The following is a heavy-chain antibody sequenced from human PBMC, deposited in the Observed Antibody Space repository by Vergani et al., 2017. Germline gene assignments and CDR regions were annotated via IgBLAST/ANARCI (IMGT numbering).Heavy chain of an antibody. Sequence: EVQLVESGGGLIQPGGSLRLSCAASGFTVSSNYMSWVRQAPGKGLEWVSVIYSGGSTYYADSVKGRFTISRDNAKNSLYLQMNSLRAEDTAVYYCARDQGYGESYYYYYGMDVWGQGTTVTVSS. J-gene: IGHJ6*02. CDR3: ARDQGYGESYYYYYGMDV. CDR2: IYSGGST. D-gene: IGHD4-17*01. V-gene: IGHV3-53*01. CDR1: GFTVSSNY.